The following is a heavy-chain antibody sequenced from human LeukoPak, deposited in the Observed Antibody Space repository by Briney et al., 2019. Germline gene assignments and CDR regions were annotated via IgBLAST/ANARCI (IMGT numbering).Heavy chain of an antibody. Sequence: ASETLSLTCTVSGGSIGWDYWSWIRQSAGKGLEWIGRIYKSGSTNYNPSFRRRVTMSVDTSKNQFSLHVTSVTAADMAVYYCAREEYFQDSNGYSYYFHSWGQGSLVTVSS. CDR1: GGSIGWDY. J-gene: IGHJ4*02. CDR3: AREEYFQDSNGYSYYFHS. D-gene: IGHD3-22*01. CDR2: IYKSGST. V-gene: IGHV4-4*07.